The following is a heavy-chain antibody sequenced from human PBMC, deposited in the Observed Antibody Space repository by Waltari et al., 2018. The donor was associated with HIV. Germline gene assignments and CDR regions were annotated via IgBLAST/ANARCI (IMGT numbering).Heavy chain of an antibody. J-gene: IGHJ4*02. CDR2: ISGSGGST. CDR3: AKYATYFDWFIAYYFDY. V-gene: IGHV3-23*01. Sequence: EVQLLESGGGLVQPGGSLRLSCAASGFTFSSYAMSWVRQAPGKGLEWVSSISGSGGSTYYADSVKGRFTISRDNSKNTLYLQMNSLRAEDTAVYYCAKYATYFDWFIAYYFDYWGQGTLVTVSS. CDR1: GFTFSSYA. D-gene: IGHD3-9*01.